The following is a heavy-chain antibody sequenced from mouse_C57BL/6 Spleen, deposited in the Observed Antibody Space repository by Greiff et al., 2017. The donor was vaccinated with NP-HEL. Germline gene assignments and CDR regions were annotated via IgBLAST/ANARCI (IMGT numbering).Heavy chain of an antibody. CDR3: AGIYGIPDY. V-gene: IGHV1-64*01. CDR1: GYTFTSHW. CDR2: IHPNSGST. Sequence: QVQLKQPGAELVKPGASVKLSCKASGYTFTSHWMHWVKQRPGQGLEWIGMIHPNSGSTNYNEKFKSKATLTVDKSSSTAYMQLSSLTSEDSAVYYCAGIYGIPDYWGQGTTLTVSS. D-gene: IGHD1-1*02. J-gene: IGHJ2*01.